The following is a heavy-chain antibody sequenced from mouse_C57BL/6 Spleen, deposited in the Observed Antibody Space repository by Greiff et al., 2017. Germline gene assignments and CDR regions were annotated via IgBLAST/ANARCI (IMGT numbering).Heavy chain of an antibody. Sequence: QVQLQQSGAELARPGASVKLSCKASGYTFTSYGISWVKQRTGQGLEWIGEIYPRSGNTYYNEKFKGKATLTADKSSSTAYMELRSLTSEDSAVYFCARCTEAMDYWGQGTSVTVSS. V-gene: IGHV1-81*01. CDR3: ARCTEAMDY. CDR1: GYTFTSYG. CDR2: IYPRSGNT. D-gene: IGHD1-1*01. J-gene: IGHJ4*01.